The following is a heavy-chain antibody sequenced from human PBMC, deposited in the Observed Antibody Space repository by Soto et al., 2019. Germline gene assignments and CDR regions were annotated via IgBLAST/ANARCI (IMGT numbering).Heavy chain of an antibody. CDR2: IKQDGSEK. J-gene: IGHJ6*02. D-gene: IGHD2-15*01. CDR3: ARDPQFTSGYCSGGSCYVKEKGQKRNYYGMDV. CDR1: GFTFSSYW. V-gene: IGHV3-7*05. Sequence: GGSLRLSCAASGFTFSSYWMSWVRQAPGKGLEWVANIKQDGSEKYYVDSVKGRFTISRDNAKNSLYLQMNSLRAEDTAVYYCARDPQFTSGYCSGGSCYVKEKGQKRNYYGMDVWGQGTTVTVSS.